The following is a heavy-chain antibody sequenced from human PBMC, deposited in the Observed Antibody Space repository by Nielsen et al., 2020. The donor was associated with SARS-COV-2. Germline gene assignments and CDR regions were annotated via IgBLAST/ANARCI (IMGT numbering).Heavy chain of an antibody. CDR1: GYTFTYRY. V-gene: IGHV1-45*01. J-gene: IGHJ4*02. CDR2: ITPFNGKT. Sequence: SVKVSCKASGYTFTYRYLHWVRQAPGQAPEWMGWITPFNGKTNNAQTLQDRVTLVVDRPKTTAYMELSSLRSEDTAVYYCATVIGSNVLRYFDWAYWGQGTLVTVSS. CDR3: ATVIGSNVLRYFDWAY. D-gene: IGHD3-9*01.